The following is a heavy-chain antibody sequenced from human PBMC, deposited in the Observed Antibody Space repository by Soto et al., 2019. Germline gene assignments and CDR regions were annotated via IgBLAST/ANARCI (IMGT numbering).Heavy chain of an antibody. D-gene: IGHD3-10*01. J-gene: IGHJ1*01. CDR2: MNPNNGNT. Sequence: GASVKVSCKASGYTFTSYDISWVRQATGQGLEWMGWMNPNNGNTDYAPKFQGRVTMTMNTSIGTAYMELSSLRSEGTAVYYCARSPRNYYALGSYSYFRHWGQGTLVTVSS. CDR3: ARSPRNYYALGSYSYFRH. V-gene: IGHV1-8*01. CDR1: GYTFTSYD.